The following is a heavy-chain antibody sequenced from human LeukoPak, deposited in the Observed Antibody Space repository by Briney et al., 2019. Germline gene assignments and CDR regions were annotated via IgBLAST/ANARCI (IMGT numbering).Heavy chain of an antibody. CDR3: ACLTTAEAFDI. CDR1: GITFSSYG. CDR2: IYDSGST. V-gene: IGHV4-59*01. Sequence: GTLRLSCAASGITFSSYGMSWIRQPPGKGLEWIGYIYDSGSTNYNPSLKSRVTISVDTSKNQFSLKLSSVTAADTAVYFCACLTTAEAFDIWGQGTMVTVSS. J-gene: IGHJ3*02. D-gene: IGHD3-22*01.